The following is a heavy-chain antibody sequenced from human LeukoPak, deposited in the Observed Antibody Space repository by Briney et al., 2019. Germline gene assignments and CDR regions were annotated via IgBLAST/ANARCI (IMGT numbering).Heavy chain of an antibody. CDR3: AKGGVTTGTTGIDN. CDR2: IGHDGSNK. V-gene: IGHV3-33*06. Sequence: PGGSLRLSCAASGFTFSSYGMHWVRQAPGKGLEWVAGIGHDGSNKYYADSVKGRFTISRDNSKNTMYLQMNSLRAEDTAVYYCAKGGVTTGTTGIDNWGQGTLVTVSS. D-gene: IGHD4-11*01. CDR1: GFTFSSYG. J-gene: IGHJ4*02.